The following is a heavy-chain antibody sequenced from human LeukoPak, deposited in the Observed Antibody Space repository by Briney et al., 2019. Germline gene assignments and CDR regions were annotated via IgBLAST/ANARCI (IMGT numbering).Heavy chain of an antibody. CDR1: EFTFSTYW. CDR2: IKQDGSEK. D-gene: IGHD3-22*01. J-gene: IGHJ4*02. Sequence: GGSLRLSCAASEFTFSTYWMTWVRQAPGKGLEWVANIKQDGSEKYYVDSVKGRFTISRDNAKDSLYLQMNSLRAEDTAVYYCARGVIGRYDSSGYYYLDYWGQGTLVTVSS. V-gene: IGHV3-7*01. CDR3: ARGVIGRYDSSGYYYLDY.